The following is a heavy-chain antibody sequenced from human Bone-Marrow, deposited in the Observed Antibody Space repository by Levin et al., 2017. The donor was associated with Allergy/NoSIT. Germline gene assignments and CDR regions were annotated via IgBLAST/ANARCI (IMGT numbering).Heavy chain of an antibody. J-gene: IGHJ4*02. CDR1: GFTFSSYG. V-gene: IGHV3-30*18. Sequence: GGSLRLSCAASGFTFSSYGMHWVRQAPGKGLEWVAVISYDGSNKYYADSVKGRFTISRDNSKNTLYLQMNSLRAEDTAVYYCAKDAGILYWWCMSFDYWGQGTLVTVSS. CDR2: ISYDGSNK. D-gene: IGHD2-8*02. CDR3: AKDAGILYWWCMSFDY.